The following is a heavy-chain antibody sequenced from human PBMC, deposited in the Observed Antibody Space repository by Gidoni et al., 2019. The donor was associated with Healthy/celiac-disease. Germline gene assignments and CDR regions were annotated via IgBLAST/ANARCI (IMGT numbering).Heavy chain of an antibody. Sequence: QVQLVQSGAEVKKPGASVKVSCKASGYAFTSYGISWVRQAPGQGLEWMGWISAYNGNTNYAQKLQGRVTMTTDTSTSTAYMELRSLRSDDTAVYYCARVLRITIFGVVITEHFDYWGQGTLVTVSS. CDR1: GYAFTSYG. J-gene: IGHJ4*02. V-gene: IGHV1-18*01. CDR3: ARVLRITIFGVVITEHFDY. D-gene: IGHD3-3*01. CDR2: ISAYNGNT.